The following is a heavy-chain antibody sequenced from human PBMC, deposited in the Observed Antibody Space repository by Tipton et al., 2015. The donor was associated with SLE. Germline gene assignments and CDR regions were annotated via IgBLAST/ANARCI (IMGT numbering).Heavy chain of an antibody. CDR2: IYYSGST. CDR1: GGSISSSSYY. D-gene: IGHD5-12*01. V-gene: IGHV4-39*07. CDR3: ARHRETIPTVTGAGAFDI. J-gene: IGHJ3*02. Sequence: TLSLTCTVSGGSISSSSYYWGWIRQPPGKGLEWIGSIYYSGSTYYNPSLKSRVTISVDTSKNQFSLKLSSVTAADTAVYYCARHRETIPTVTGAGAFDIWGQGKMVTGSS.